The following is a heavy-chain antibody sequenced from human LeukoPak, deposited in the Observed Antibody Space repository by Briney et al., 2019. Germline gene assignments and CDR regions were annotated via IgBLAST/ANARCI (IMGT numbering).Heavy chain of an antibody. Sequence: ASVKVSCKASGGTFSSYAISWVRQAPGQGLEWMGGIIPIFGTANYAQKFQGRVTITTDESTSTAYMELSSLRSEDTAVYYCARDSGSYQGVFDYWGQGTLVTVSS. V-gene: IGHV1-69*05. CDR3: ARDSGSYQGVFDY. D-gene: IGHD1-26*01. CDR1: GGTFSSYA. CDR2: IIPIFGTA. J-gene: IGHJ4*02.